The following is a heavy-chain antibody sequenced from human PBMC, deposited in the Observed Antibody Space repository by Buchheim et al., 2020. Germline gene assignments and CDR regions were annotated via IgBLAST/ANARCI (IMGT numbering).Heavy chain of an antibody. CDR3: AGGLRGDIPGAYYYHMDV. V-gene: IGHV4-61*01. CDR1: NGSVNSDSNY. CDR2: IHYSGST. J-gene: IGHJ6*03. Sequence: QVQLQESGPGLVRPSETLSLTCAVSNGSVNSDSNYWSWIRQPPGKGLEWIAYIHYSGSTNYNPSLKSRVTISVDTSKNQSSLKLSSVTAADTAVFYCAGGLRGDIPGAYYYHMDVWGKGTT. D-gene: IGHD5-12*01.